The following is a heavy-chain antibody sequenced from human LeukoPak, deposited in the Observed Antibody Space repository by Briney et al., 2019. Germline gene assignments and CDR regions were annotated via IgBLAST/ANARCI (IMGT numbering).Heavy chain of an antibody. D-gene: IGHD2-15*01. Sequence: ASVKVSCKASGYTFTSYGISWVRQAPGQGLEWMGWISAYNGNTNYAQKFQGRVTITADESTSTAYMELSSLRSEDTAVYYCATPGEDKTPYFDYWGQGTLVTVSS. V-gene: IGHV1-18*01. CDR2: ISAYNGNT. CDR3: ATPGEDKTPYFDY. CDR1: GYTFTSYG. J-gene: IGHJ4*02.